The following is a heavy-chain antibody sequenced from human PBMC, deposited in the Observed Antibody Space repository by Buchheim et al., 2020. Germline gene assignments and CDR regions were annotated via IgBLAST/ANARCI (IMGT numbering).Heavy chain of an antibody. D-gene: IGHD3-22*01. J-gene: IGHJ4*02. CDR1: GYTFTSYY. Sequence: QVQLVQSGAEVKKPGASVKVSCKASGYTFTSYYMHWVRQAPGQGLEWMGIFNPSGGSTTYAQKFQGRVTMTRDPSTSTVHMELSSLRSEDTAVYYCARDFKDYYDSSGYHIYDYWGQGTL. CDR2: FNPSGGST. CDR3: ARDFKDYYDSSGYHIYDY. V-gene: IGHV1-46*01.